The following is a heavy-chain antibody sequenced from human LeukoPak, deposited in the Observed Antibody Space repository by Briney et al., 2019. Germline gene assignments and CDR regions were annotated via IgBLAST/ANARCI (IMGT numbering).Heavy chain of an antibody. D-gene: IGHD1-1*01. V-gene: IGHV4-30-2*01. CDR2: IYHSGGT. J-gene: IGHJ5*02. CDR1: GGSISSGGYY. Sequence: SETLSLTCTVSGGSISSGGYYWSWIRQPPGKGLEWIGYIYHSGGTYYNPSLKSRASMSVDKSKNQFSLKLSSVTAADTAVYYCARTGTDIWFDPWGQGTLVTVSS. CDR3: ARTGTDIWFDP.